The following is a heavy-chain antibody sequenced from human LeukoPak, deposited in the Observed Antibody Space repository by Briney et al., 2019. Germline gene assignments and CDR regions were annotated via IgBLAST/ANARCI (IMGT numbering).Heavy chain of an antibody. D-gene: IGHD5-18*01. Sequence: ASVKVSCKASGYTFTDYYIHWVRQAPGQGLEWMGWINPNSGGANYAQKFQGRVTMTRDTSISTAYMELSRLRSDDTAVYYCARDSAPGDTYGLLGIDSWGQGTLVTVSS. CDR2: INPNSGGA. V-gene: IGHV1-2*02. J-gene: IGHJ4*02. CDR1: GYTFTDYY. CDR3: ARDSAPGDTYGLLGIDS.